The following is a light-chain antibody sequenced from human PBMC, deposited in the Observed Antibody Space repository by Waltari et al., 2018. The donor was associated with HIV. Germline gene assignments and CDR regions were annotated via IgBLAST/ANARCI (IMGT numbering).Light chain of an antibody. CDR3: HKYYTTPRT. Sequence: DIVMTQSPDTLALSLGERATINCRSSQSVQDPNNNNYLAWYQQKPVQPPQLLIYWADSRQSVVPDRLIGSGSVTDFTLTISSLQAEDVAVYYCHKYYTTPRTFGQGTKLEIK. CDR2: WAD. CDR1: QSVQDPNNNNY. V-gene: IGKV4-1*01. J-gene: IGKJ2*01.